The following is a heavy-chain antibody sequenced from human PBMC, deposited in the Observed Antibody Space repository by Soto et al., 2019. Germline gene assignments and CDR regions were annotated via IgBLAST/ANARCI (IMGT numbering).Heavy chain of an antibody. D-gene: IGHD2-2*03. V-gene: IGHV4-4*02. CDR1: GGSISTITW. Sequence: QVQLRESGPGLVKTSGTLSLTCAVSGGSISTITWWSWDRQPPGKGLQWIGEIYHSGSTNYNPSLKSRVTISVDKSKNQFSLELSSVTAADTAVYYCARDLGSCSSTSCRPFDYWGQGTLVTVSS. J-gene: IGHJ4*02. CDR2: IYHSGST. CDR3: ARDLGSCSSTSCRPFDY.